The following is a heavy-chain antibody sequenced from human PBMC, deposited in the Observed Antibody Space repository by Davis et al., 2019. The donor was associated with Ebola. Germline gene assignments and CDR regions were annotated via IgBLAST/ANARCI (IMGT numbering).Heavy chain of an antibody. CDR1: GFTFSSYA. J-gene: IGHJ4*02. CDR3: AREGYDFWSGYPPPGYFDY. Sequence: GESLKISCAASGFTFSSYAMSWVRQAPGKGLEWVANIKQDGSEKYYVDSVKGRFTISRDNAKNSLYLQMNSLRAEDTAVYYCAREGYDFWSGYPPPGYFDYWGQGTLVTVSS. D-gene: IGHD3-3*01. V-gene: IGHV3-7*03. CDR2: IKQDGSEK.